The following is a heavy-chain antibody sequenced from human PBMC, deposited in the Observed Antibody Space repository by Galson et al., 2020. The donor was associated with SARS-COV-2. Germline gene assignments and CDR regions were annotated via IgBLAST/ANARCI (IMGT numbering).Heavy chain of an antibody. V-gene: IGHV3-23*03. CDR3: AKEAGTGWATDYFQH. D-gene: IGHD6-19*01. Sequence: GESLKISCATSGFTFQNYAMGWVRQAPGKGLEWVSLIGAGGDTYYADSVEGRFTISRDNLRNTLFLQMNSLRVDDTAVYYCAKEAGTGWATDYFQHWGKDTLVTVSS. CDR1: GFTFQNYA. CDR2: IGAGGDT. J-gene: IGHJ1*01.